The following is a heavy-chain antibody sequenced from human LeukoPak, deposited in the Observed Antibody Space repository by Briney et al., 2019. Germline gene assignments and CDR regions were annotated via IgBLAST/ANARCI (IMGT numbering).Heavy chain of an antibody. V-gene: IGHV3-23*01. D-gene: IGHD3-3*01. J-gene: IGHJ5*02. CDR3: AKEHDFWSGYPNWFDP. CDR1: GFTFSSYA. CDR2: ISGSGGST. Sequence: GGSLRLSCAASGFTFSSYAMSWVRQAPGKGLEWVSAISGSGGSTYYADSVKGRFTISRDNSKNTLYLQMNSLRAEDTAVYYCAKEHDFWSGYPNWFDPWGQGTLVTVSS.